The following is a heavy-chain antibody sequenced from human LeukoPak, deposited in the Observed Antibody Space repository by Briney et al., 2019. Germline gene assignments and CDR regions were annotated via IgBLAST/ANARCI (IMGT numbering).Heavy chain of an antibody. CDR1: GYTLTQLS. V-gene: IGHV1-24*01. J-gene: IGHJ4*02. Sequence: ASVKVSCKVSGYTLTQLSMHWVRQAPGKGLEWMGGFDPEDGETIYAQKFQGRVTMTEDTSTDTAYMELSSLRSEDTAVYYCASRLRDGSGSYSYFDYWGQGTLVTVSS. CDR3: ASRLRDGSGSYSYFDY. D-gene: IGHD3-10*01. CDR2: FDPEDGET.